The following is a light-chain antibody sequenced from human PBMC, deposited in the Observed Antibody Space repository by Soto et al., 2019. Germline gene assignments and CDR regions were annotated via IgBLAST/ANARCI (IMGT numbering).Light chain of an antibody. Sequence: DIQMTQSPSSLSASVGERVTMAFLSGQDITNWLAWYQQRPGKAPKLLIYAASSLQSGVPSRFSGSGSGTDFTLTISSLQPDDFATYYCQQYNSYSRTFGQGTKVDIK. CDR3: QQYNSYSRT. V-gene: IGKV1D-16*01. CDR1: QDITNW. CDR2: AAS. J-gene: IGKJ1*01.